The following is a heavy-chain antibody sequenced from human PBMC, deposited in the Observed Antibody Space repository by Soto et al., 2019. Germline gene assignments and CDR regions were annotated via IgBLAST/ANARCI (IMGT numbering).Heavy chain of an antibody. V-gene: IGHV1-69*01. CDR3: ARDENPSGMDV. Sequence: QVQLVQSGAEVKKPGSSVKVSCKASGGTFSSYAISWVRQAPGQGLEWMGGIIPIFGTANYEQKFQGRVTITADESTRTAYMELSSLRSEDTAVYYCARDENPSGMDVWGQGTTDTVSS. CDR1: GGTFSSYA. CDR2: IIPIFGTA. J-gene: IGHJ6*02.